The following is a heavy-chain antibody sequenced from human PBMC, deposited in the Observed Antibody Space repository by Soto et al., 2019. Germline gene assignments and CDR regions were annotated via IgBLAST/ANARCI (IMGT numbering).Heavy chain of an antibody. CDR2: ISAYNGNT. D-gene: IGHD2-15*01. CDR3: ARRRVVVAANHGLDI. CDR1: GYTFTSYG. Sequence: GASVKVSCKASGYTFTSYGISWVRQAPGQGLEWMGWISAYNGNTNYAQKLQGRVTMTTDTSTSTAYMELRSLRSDDTAVYYCARRRVVVAANHGLDIWGQGTMVTVAS. V-gene: IGHV1-18*01. J-gene: IGHJ3*02.